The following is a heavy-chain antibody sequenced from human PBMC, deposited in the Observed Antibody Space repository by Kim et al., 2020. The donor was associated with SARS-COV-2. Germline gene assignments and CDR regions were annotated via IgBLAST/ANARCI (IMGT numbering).Heavy chain of an antibody. Sequence: ADSVKGRFTISRDNSKNTLYLQMNSLRAEDTAVYYCAKDTFSSTWYVRDHWGQGTLVTVSS. D-gene: IGHD6-13*01. V-gene: IGHV3-23*01. J-gene: IGHJ4*02. CDR3: AKDTFSSTWYVRDH.